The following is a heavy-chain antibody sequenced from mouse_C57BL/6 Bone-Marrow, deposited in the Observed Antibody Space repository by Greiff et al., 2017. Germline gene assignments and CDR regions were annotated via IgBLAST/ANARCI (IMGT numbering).Heavy chain of an antibody. Sequence: VQLQQSGAELARPGASVKLSCKASGYTFTSYGISWVKQRTGQGLEWIGEIYPRSGNTYYNEKFKGKATLTADKSSSTAYMELRSLTSEDSAVYFCARRITTVVATDVSFAYWGQGTLVTVSA. CDR2: IYPRSGNT. CDR1: GYTFTSYG. J-gene: IGHJ3*01. V-gene: IGHV1-81*01. D-gene: IGHD1-1*01. CDR3: ARRITTVVATDVSFAY.